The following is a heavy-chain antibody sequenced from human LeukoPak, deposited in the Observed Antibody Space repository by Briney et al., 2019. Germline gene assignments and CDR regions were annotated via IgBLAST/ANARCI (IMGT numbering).Heavy chain of an antibody. V-gene: IGHV3-23*01. CDR2: IRGSGGST. CDR1: GFTLSSYA. J-gene: IGHJ3*01. Sequence: GGSLRLSCAASGFTLSSYAMSWVGQAPGKGLEWVSAIRGSGGSTCYADSVKGRFTITRDNSKNTLYVQMDSRRAEDTAVYYCAKAVGWGGYDAFDVWGQGTMVTVSS. CDR3: AKAVGWGGYDAFDV. D-gene: IGHD3-16*01.